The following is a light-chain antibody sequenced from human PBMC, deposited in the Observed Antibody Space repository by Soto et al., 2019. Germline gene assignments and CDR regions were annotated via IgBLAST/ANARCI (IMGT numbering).Light chain of an antibody. Sequence: QSVLTQPASVSGSPGQSITISCTVTSSDIGDYNYVSWYQHHPGKAPKLMIYEVSHRPSGVSDRFSGSKSGNTASLTISGLQAADEADYYCSSFTRSSTLLYVFGTGTKVTVL. CDR2: EVS. V-gene: IGLV2-14*01. CDR3: SSFTRSSTLLYV. CDR1: SSDIGDYNY. J-gene: IGLJ1*01.